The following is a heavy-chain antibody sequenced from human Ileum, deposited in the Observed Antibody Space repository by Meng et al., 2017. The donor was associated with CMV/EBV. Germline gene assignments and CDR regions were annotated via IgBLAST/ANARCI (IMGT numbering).Heavy chain of an antibody. CDR1: GFIFTDRF. CDR2: IKEDGSEK. J-gene: IGHJ4*02. CDR3: TRDTAVDADMAGALDY. D-gene: IGHD5-18*01. V-gene: IGHV3-7*01. Sequence: GESLKISCEASGFIFTDRFMGWVRQLPGQRLECVADIKEDGSEKYYVDSVKGRFTISRDDARNSVFLQMDSLRAEDTAVYYCTRDTAVDADMAGALDYWGQGELVTVSS.